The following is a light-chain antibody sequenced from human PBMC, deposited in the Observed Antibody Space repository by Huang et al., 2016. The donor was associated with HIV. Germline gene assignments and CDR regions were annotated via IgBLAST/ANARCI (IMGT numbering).Light chain of an antibody. CDR3: QQLNGYPFT. CDR2: GAS. V-gene: IGKV1-9*01. Sequence: IQLTQSPSSLSASVGDRVTIPCRAIQGISSYLAWYQQKPGKAPKLLIYGASTLQSGVPSRFSGSGSGTDFTLTISSLQPEDFATYYCQQLNGYPFTFGPGTKVDIK. J-gene: IGKJ3*01. CDR1: QGISSY.